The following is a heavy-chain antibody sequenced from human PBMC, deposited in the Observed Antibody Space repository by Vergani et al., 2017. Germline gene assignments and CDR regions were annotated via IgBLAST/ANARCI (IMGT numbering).Heavy chain of an antibody. CDR3: AREGFYDYFWGSDRHRGGYSVDY. J-gene: IGHJ4*02. D-gene: IGHD3-16*02. Sequence: QVQLVQSGAEVKKPGSSVKVSCKASGYTFTSYAMHWVRQAPGQRLEWMGWINAGNGNTKYSQKFQGRVTITRDTSASTAYMELSSLRSEDTAVYYCAREGFYDYFWGSDRHRGGYSVDYWGQGTLVTVSS. V-gene: IGHV1-3*01. CDR1: GYTFTSYA. CDR2: INAGNGNT.